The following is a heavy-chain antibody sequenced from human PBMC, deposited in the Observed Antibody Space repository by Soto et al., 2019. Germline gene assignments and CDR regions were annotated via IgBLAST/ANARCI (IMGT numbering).Heavy chain of an antibody. J-gene: IGHJ6*02. CDR2: INPSGGGT. Sequence: QVHLVQSGAEVKKPGASVTFPCKASGYTFSNYYMHWVRQAPGQGLEWVGIINPSGGGTTYAQNFQGRVTMTRDTSTITVYMELNSLRSEDTAVYYCARGPKLTDFGDRGYYGMDVWGHGTTVTVSS. V-gene: IGHV1-46*01. CDR1: GYTFSNYY. D-gene: IGHD4-17*01. CDR3: ARGPKLTDFGDRGYYGMDV.